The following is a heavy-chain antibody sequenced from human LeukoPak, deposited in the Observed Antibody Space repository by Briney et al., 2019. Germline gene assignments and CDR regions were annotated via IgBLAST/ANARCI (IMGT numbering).Heavy chain of an antibody. CDR2: IIPILGIA. V-gene: IGHV1-69*04. CDR1: VGTFSSYA. D-gene: IGHD3-22*01. Sequence: PVKVSCKASVGTFSSYAISWVRQAPGPGLEWMGRIIPILGIANYAQKFQGRVTITADKSTSTAYMELSSLRSEDTAVYYCARSDDSSGYALDYWGQGTLVTVSS. J-gene: IGHJ4*02. CDR3: ARSDDSSGYALDY.